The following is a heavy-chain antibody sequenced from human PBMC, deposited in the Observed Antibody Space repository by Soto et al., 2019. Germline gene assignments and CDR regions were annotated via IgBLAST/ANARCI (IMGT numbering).Heavy chain of an antibody. CDR3: ARGAAGSGMDYPPGMDG. CDR2: ISPMYGTG. J-gene: IGHJ6*02. Sequence: QERLVQSGAEVKKPGSSVKVSCKASGGTFNSYALSWVRQAPGQGLVWMGGISPMYGTGNYAQKFQGRVTISADESTSTASMELRPLRFADTGVSYCARGAAGSGMDYPPGMDGWGQGNTVSVS. D-gene: IGHD3-10*01. CDR1: GGTFNSYA. V-gene: IGHV1-69*01.